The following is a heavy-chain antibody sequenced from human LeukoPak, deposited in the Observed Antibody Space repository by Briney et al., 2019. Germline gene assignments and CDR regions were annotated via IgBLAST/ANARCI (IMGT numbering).Heavy chain of an antibody. D-gene: IGHD5-18*01. Sequence: GGSLRLSCAASGFTFNSYGMHWVRQAPGKGLEWVAFIQYAGSDKYYADSVKGRFTISRDNSKNTLYLQMNSLRVEDTAVYYCAKGWDVDTAIDYWGQGTLVTVSS. CDR2: IQYAGSDK. CDR1: GFTFNSYG. CDR3: AKGWDVDTAIDY. J-gene: IGHJ4*02. V-gene: IGHV3-30*02.